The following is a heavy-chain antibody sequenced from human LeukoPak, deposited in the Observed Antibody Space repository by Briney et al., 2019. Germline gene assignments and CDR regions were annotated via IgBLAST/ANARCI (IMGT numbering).Heavy chain of an antibody. CDR3: ARGTRYCSGGSCYFWFDP. Sequence: ASVKVSCKASGYTFTSYDINWVRQATGQGLEWMGWMNPNSSNTGYAQKFQGRVTMTRNTSISTAYMELSSLRSEDTAVYYCARGTRYCSGGSCYFWFDPWGQGTLVTVSS. CDR1: GYTFTSYD. D-gene: IGHD2-15*01. J-gene: IGHJ5*02. CDR2: MNPNSSNT. V-gene: IGHV1-8*01.